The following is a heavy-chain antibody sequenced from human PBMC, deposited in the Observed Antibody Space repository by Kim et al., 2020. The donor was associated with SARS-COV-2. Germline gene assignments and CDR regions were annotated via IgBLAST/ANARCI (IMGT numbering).Heavy chain of an antibody. V-gene: IGHV3-33*01. J-gene: IGHJ4*02. CDR3: ARDEGLYSSGYAIDY. CDR1: GFTFSSYG. Sequence: GGSLRLSCAASGFTFSSYGMHWVRQAPGKGLEWVAVIWYDGSNKYYADSVKGRFTISRDNSKNTLYLQMNSLRAEDTAVYYCARDEGLYSSGYAIDYWGQGTLVTVSS. CDR2: IWYDGSNK. D-gene: IGHD6-19*01.